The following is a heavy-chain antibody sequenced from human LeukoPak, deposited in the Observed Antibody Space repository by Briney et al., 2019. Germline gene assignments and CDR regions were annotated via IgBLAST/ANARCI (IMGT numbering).Heavy chain of an antibody. V-gene: IGHV3-7*01. Sequence: GGSLRLSCAASGFSFSAYWMTWVRQAPGAGLEFVANINPVGTATYYADPVKGRFTISRDNAKNLVYLQMNSLRAEDTAVSHCGRFGYVAGVDLWGQGTLVTVSS. CDR3: GRFGYVAGVDL. J-gene: IGHJ4*02. CDR2: INPVGTAT. CDR1: GFSFSAYW. D-gene: IGHD6-19*01.